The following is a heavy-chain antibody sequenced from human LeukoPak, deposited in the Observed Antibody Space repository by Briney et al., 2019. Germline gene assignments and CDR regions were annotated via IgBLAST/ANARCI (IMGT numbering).Heavy chain of an antibody. J-gene: IGHJ5*02. CDR3: ARGRIAAAGTGFSNWFDP. CDR2: INHSGST. CDR1: GFTFSSYA. D-gene: IGHD6-13*01. V-gene: IGHV4-34*01. Sequence: GSLRLSCAASGFTFSSYAMSWVRQPPGKGLEWIGEINHSGSTNYNPSLKSRVTISVDTSKNQFSLKLSSVTAADTAVYYCARGRIAAAGTGFSNWFDPWGQGTLVTVSS.